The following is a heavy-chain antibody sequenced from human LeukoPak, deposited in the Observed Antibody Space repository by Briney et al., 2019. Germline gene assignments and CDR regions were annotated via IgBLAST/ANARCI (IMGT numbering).Heavy chain of an antibody. V-gene: IGHV3-11*04. J-gene: IGHJ4*02. CDR3: ARLPGRGYSGYGEEVDY. CDR2: ISSSSSTI. CDR1: GFTFSDYY. D-gene: IGHD5-12*01. Sequence: GGSLRLSCAVSGFTFSDYYMSWIRQAPGKGLEWVSYISSSSSTIYYADSVKGRFTISRDNAKNSLYLQMNSLRAEDTAVYYCARLPGRGYSGYGEEVDYWGQGTLVTVSS.